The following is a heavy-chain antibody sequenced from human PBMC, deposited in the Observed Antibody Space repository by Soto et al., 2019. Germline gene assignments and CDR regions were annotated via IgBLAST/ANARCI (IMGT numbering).Heavy chain of an antibody. J-gene: IGHJ5*02. V-gene: IGHV1-8*01. CDR3: ARTSSGTRGGFDP. D-gene: IGHD1-7*01. Sequence: QVQLVQSGAEVKKSGASVKVSCKASGYTFTSYDINWVRQATGQGLEWMGWINPNNGNTGYAQKVQGRVTVTRDTSTSTVFMELSSLSSKDTAVYFCARTSSGTRGGFDPWGQGTRVTVSS. CDR1: GYTFTSYD. CDR2: INPNNGNT.